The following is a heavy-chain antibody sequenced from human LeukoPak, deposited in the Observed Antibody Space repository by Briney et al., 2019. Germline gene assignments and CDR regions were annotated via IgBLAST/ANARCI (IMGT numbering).Heavy chain of an antibody. D-gene: IGHD6-19*01. CDR2: ISGSGTST. CDR1: GFTFSSYA. V-gene: IGHV3-23*01. J-gene: IGHJ4*02. CDR3: AKLGIAVAGTSPFDY. Sequence: PGGSLRLSCAASGFTFSSYAMSWVRQAPGKGLEWVSTISGSGTSTYYADSVKGRFTISRDNSKNTLYLQMNSLRAEDTAVYYCAKLGIAVAGTSPFDYWGQGTLVTVSS.